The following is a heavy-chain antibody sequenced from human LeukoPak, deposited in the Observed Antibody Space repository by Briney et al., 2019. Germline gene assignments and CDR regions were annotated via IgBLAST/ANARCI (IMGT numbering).Heavy chain of an antibody. V-gene: IGHV3-48*01. CDR2: ISSSSSTI. D-gene: IGHD3-16*02. J-gene: IGHJ4*02. CDR3: ARALNLSDPVTLDN. Sequence: PGGSLRLSCAASGFTFSSYSMNWVRQAPGKGLEWVSYISSSSSTIYYADSVSGRFTISRDNAKNSLYLEMDSLRAEDTAVYYCARALNLSDPVTLDNWGQGTLVTVSS. CDR1: GFTFSSYS.